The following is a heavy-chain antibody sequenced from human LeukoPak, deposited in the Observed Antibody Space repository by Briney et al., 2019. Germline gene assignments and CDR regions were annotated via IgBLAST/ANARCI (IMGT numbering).Heavy chain of an antibody. CDR1: GYTFTNYW. Sequence: GESLKISCKGSGYTFTNYWIGWVRQMPGKGLEWMGIMYPGDSDTRYSPSFQGQVTISADKSISTAYLQWSSLKASDTAMYYWARAPYYYDSSGPKGAFDIWGQGTMVTVSS. D-gene: IGHD3-22*01. CDR3: ARAPYYYDSSGPKGAFDI. J-gene: IGHJ3*02. V-gene: IGHV5-51*01. CDR2: MYPGDSDT.